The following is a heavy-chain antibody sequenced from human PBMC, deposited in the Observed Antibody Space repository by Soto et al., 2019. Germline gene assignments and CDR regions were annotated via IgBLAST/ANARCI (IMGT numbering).Heavy chain of an antibody. D-gene: IGHD2-21*02. Sequence: ASVKVSCKASGYTFTSYYIHWVRQAPGQGLDWMGVINPSGGSTTYAQKFQGRVTMTRDTSASTVYMELSSLRSEDTAVYYCARDGLPIVVVTAGLTFWGQGSLVTSP. J-gene: IGHJ4*02. CDR2: INPSGGST. V-gene: IGHV1-46*01. CDR1: GYTFTSYY. CDR3: ARDGLPIVVVTAGLTF.